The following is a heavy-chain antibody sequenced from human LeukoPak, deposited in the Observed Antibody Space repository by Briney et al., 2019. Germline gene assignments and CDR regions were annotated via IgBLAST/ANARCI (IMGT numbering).Heavy chain of an antibody. Sequence: GGSLRLSCAASGFTFDDYGMSWVRQAPGKGLGWVSGINWNGGGTGYADSVKGRFTISRDNAKNSLYLQMNSLRAEDTAVYYCARDRSYYYGSGSYPRYYYYGMDVWGQGTTVTVSS. CDR1: GFTFDDYG. J-gene: IGHJ6*02. CDR2: INWNGGGT. V-gene: IGHV3-20*04. D-gene: IGHD3-10*01. CDR3: ARDRSYYYGSGSYPRYYYYGMDV.